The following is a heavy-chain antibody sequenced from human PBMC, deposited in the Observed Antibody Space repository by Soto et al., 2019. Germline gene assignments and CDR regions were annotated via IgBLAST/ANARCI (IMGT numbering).Heavy chain of an antibody. D-gene: IGHD3-3*01. V-gene: IGHV1-2*04. Sequence: ASVKVSCKASGYTFTSYAMHWVSKAPGQGLEWMGWINANNGGTNYAQKFQGWVTMTRDTSISTAYMELSRLRSDDTAVYYSERGATIFYYYYMDVWGKGTTVTVSS. J-gene: IGHJ6*03. CDR2: INANNGGT. CDR1: GYTFTSYA. CDR3: ERGATIFYYYYMDV.